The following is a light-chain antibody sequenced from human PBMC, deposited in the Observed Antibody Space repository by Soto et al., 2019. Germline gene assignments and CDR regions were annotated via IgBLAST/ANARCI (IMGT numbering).Light chain of an antibody. Sequence: QSVLTQPASVSGSPGQSITISCTGTSSDVGSYNYVSWYQQHPGKAPKYMIYEVTKRPSGISNRFSGSKSGNTAFLTISGLQTEDEADYYCCSYVRTGICVVGGGTKVTVL. CDR2: EVT. CDR3: CSYVRTGICV. CDR1: SSDVGSYNY. J-gene: IGLJ3*02. V-gene: IGLV2-23*02.